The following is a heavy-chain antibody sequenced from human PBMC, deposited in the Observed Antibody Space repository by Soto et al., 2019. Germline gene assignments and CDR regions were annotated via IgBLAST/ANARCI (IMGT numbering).Heavy chain of an antibody. CDR3: ARDRCSGGSCYRTYAFDI. CDR2: ISSSSTYI. D-gene: IGHD2-15*01. J-gene: IGHJ3*02. V-gene: IGHV3-21*06. Sequence: PGGSLRLSCAASGFILSNYTMNWVRQAPGKGLEWVASISSSSTYIYYADSVKGRFAISRDNAKNSLYLQMNSLRVEDTAVYYCARDRCSGGSCYRTYAFDIWGQGTLVTVSS. CDR1: GFILSNYT.